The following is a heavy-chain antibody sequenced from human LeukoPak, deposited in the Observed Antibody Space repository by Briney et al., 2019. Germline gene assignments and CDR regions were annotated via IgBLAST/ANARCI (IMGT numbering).Heavy chain of an antibody. CDR1: GFSFTGYF. CDR2: IAPNSGGT. Sequence: ASVKVSCKASGFSFTGYFIHWVRQAPGQGLEWMGWIAPNSGGTNYAQKFQGRVSMTRDTSISTAYMELKSLRSDDTAVYYCARDPAILKPGTSDYWGQGTLVTVSS. V-gene: IGHV1-2*02. J-gene: IGHJ4*02. CDR3: ARDPAILKPGTSDY. D-gene: IGHD2-2*02.